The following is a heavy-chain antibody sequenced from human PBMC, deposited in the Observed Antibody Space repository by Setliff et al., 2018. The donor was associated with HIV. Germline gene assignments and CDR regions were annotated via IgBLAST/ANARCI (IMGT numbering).Heavy chain of an antibody. J-gene: IGHJ6*03. CDR1: GGSISSNW. Sequence: SETLSLTCAVSGGSISSNWWSRVRQSPGKGLEWIGEIYHSGSTHYNPSLQSRVTISVDKSKSQFSLKLNSVTAADTAVYYCARGHDNKYYYFYYMDVWGKGTTVTVSS. CDR2: IYHSGST. CDR3: ARGHDNKYYYFYYMDV. D-gene: IGHD3-9*01. V-gene: IGHV4-4*02.